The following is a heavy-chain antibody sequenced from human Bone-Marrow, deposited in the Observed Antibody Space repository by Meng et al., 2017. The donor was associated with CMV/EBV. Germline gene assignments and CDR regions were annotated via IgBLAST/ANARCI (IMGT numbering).Heavy chain of an antibody. D-gene: IGHD2-15*01. J-gene: IGHJ3*02. Sequence: GGSLRLSCAASTFTFSNYYMSWVRQTPGKGLVWVATIKQDGSETYYVDSLKGRFTISRDNAKNSLFLQMNSLRAEDTAVYFCARVGDQSDIVLDICGQGTMVTVSS. CDR2: IKQDGSET. CDR1: TFTFSNYY. CDR3: ARVGDQSDIVLDI. V-gene: IGHV3-7*01.